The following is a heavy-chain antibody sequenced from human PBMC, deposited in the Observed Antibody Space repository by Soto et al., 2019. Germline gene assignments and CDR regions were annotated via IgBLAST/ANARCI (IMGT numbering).Heavy chain of an antibody. CDR3: ARDFPTTVTTRDFDP. CDR2: ISSSSSYI. CDR1: GFTFSTYS. D-gene: IGHD4-17*01. Sequence: GGSLRLSCAASGFTFSTYSMNWVRQAPGKGLEWVSSISSSSSYIYYADSVKGRFTISRDNAKNSLYLQMNSLRVEDTAVYYCARDFPTTVTTRDFDPWRQRTLVTVSS. V-gene: IGHV3-21*01. J-gene: IGHJ5*02.